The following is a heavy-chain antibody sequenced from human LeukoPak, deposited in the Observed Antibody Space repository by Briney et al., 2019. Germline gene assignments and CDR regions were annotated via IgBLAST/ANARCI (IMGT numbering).Heavy chain of an antibody. CDR2: INPNSGGT. Sequence: ASVTVSCKASGYTFTGYYMHWVRQAPGQGLEGLGWINPNSGGTNYAQKFQGRVTMTRDTSISTAYMELSRLRSDDTAVYYCARGQYYDFWSGYYRPFDYWGQGPLVTVSS. V-gene: IGHV1-2*02. CDR3: ARGQYYDFWSGYYRPFDY. D-gene: IGHD3-3*01. CDR1: GYTFTGYY. J-gene: IGHJ4*02.